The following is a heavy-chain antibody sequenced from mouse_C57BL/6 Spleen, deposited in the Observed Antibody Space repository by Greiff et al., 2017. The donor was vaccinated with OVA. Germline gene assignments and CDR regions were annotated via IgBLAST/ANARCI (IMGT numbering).Heavy chain of an antibody. CDR2: IYPGDGDT. Sequence: QVQLQQSGAELVKPGASVKISCKASGYAFSSYWMNWVKQRPGKGLEWIGQIYPGDGDTNYNGKFKGKATLTAEKSSSTAYMQLSSLTSEDSAVYFCARGYGSKDGVDVWGTGTTVTVSS. D-gene: IGHD1-1*01. V-gene: IGHV1-80*01. CDR3: ARGYGSKDGVDV. J-gene: IGHJ1*03. CDR1: GYAFSSYW.